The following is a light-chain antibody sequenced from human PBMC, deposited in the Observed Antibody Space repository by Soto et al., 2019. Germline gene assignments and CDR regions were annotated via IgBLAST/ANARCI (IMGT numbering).Light chain of an antibody. V-gene: IGLV3-21*04. Sequence: SYELTKPPSVSVAPGKTARITCGGNNIGRKSVHWYQQKPGQAPVLVIYYDSDRPSGIPERFSGSNSGNTATLTSGRVEAGDEADYYCQVWDSSSDHWVFGGGTKLTLL. J-gene: IGLJ3*02. CDR2: YDS. CDR3: QVWDSSSDHWV. CDR1: NIGRKS.